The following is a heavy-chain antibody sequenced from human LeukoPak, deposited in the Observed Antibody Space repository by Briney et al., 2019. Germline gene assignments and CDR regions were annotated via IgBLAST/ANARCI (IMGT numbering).Heavy chain of an antibody. CDR2: ITGNGDSK. J-gene: IGHJ3*01. D-gene: IGHD1-26*01. V-gene: IGHV3-23*01. CDR3: VKGESSAFHV. CDR1: GFTFSDHA. Sequence: GGSLRLSCAASGFTFSDHAMAWVRQAPGKGLKWVATITGNGDSKFYADSVKGRFIISRDNSKNTLNLEMSSLRVEDTAVYYCVKGESSAFHVWGQGTMVTVSS.